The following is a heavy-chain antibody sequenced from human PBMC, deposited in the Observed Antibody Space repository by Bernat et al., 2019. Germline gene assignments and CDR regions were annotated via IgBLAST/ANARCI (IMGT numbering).Heavy chain of an antibody. CDR3: TTDYHPWFGETHPHDY. Sequence: EVQLVESGGGLVKPGGSLRLSCAASGFTFSNAWMSWVRLAPGKGLEWVGRIKSKTDGGTTDYAAPVKGRFTISRDDSKNTLYLQMNSLKTEDTAVYYCTTDYHPWFGETHPHDYWGQGTLVTVSS. CDR2: IKSKTDGGTT. J-gene: IGHJ4*02. D-gene: IGHD3-10*01. CDR1: GFTFSNAW. V-gene: IGHV3-15*01.